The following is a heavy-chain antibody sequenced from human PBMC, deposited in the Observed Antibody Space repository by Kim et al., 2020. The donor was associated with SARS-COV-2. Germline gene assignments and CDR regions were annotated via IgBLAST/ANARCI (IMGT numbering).Heavy chain of an antibody. V-gene: IGHV1-3*01. D-gene: IGHD3-10*01. CDR3: ARTGPLNGAFDI. CDR1: GYTFTSYA. CDR2: INAGNGNT. Sequence: ASVKVSCKASGYTFTSYAMHWVRQAPGQRLEWMGWINAGNGNTKYSQKFQGRVTITRDTSASTAYMELSSLRSEDTAVYYCARTGPLNGAFDIWGQGTMVTVSS. J-gene: IGHJ3*02.